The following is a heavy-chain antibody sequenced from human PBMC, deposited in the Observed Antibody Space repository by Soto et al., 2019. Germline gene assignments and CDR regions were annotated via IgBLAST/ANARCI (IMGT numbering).Heavy chain of an antibody. D-gene: IGHD6-19*01. J-gene: IGHJ1*01. Sequence: PGGSLRLSCSASGFTFSNYDMVWVRQAPGKGLEYISAITSHGHITYYADSVKGRFTISRDNSKNTLYLQMNSLRAEDTAVYYCAKGAPGIAVAGTGYFQHWGQGTLVTVSS. CDR1: GFTFSNYD. CDR2: ITSHGHIT. CDR3: AKGAPGIAVAGTGYFQH. V-gene: IGHV3-64*04.